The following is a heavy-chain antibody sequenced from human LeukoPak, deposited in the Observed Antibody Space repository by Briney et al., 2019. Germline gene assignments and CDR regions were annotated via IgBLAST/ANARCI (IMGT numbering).Heavy chain of an antibody. V-gene: IGHV3-48*02. Sequence: GGSLRLSCAASGFTFSRYSMNWVRQAPAKGLDWVSSISGSSTTIYYAASVKGRFTISRDNAKNSLYLEMNSLRDEDTAVYYCATAGMATVPGYYWGQGTLVTVSS. CDR3: ATAGMATVPGYY. J-gene: IGHJ4*02. CDR1: GFTFSRYS. CDR2: ISGSSTTI. D-gene: IGHD5-24*01.